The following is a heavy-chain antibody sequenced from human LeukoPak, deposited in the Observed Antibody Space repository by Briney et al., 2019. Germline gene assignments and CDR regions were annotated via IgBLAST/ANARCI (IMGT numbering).Heavy chain of an antibody. D-gene: IGHD4-17*01. Sequence: GRSLRLSCAASGFTFSSYGMHWVRQAPGKELEWVAVISYDGSNKYYADSVKGRFTISRDNSKNTLYLQMNSLRAEDTAVYYCARREPTTVTHWAFDIWGQGTMVTVSS. J-gene: IGHJ3*02. CDR2: ISYDGSNK. CDR1: GFTFSSYG. CDR3: ARREPTTVTHWAFDI. V-gene: IGHV3-30*04.